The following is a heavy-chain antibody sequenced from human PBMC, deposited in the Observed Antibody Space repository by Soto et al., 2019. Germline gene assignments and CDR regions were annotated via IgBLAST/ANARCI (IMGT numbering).Heavy chain of an antibody. Sequence: GVSAEVSCEASGYTSTSYAMHWVRQAPGQRLEWMGWINAGNGNTKYSQKFQGRVTITRDTSASTAYMELSSLRSEDTAVYYCARCESGYENDYWGQGTLVTVSS. J-gene: IGHJ4*02. CDR3: ARCESGYENDY. V-gene: IGHV1-3*01. CDR2: INAGNGNT. CDR1: GYTSTSYA. D-gene: IGHD5-12*01.